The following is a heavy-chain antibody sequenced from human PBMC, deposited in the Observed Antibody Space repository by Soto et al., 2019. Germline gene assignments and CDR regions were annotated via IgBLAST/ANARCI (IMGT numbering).Heavy chain of an antibody. Sequence: SETLSLTXTVSGGSVSSGSYYWSWIRQPPGKGLEWIGYIYYSGSTNYNPSLKSRVTISVDTSKNQFSLKLSSVTAADTAVYYCARIIAARFDYWGQGTLVTVSS. D-gene: IGHD6-6*01. CDR2: IYYSGST. CDR1: GGSVSSGSYY. J-gene: IGHJ4*02. V-gene: IGHV4-61*01. CDR3: ARIIAARFDY.